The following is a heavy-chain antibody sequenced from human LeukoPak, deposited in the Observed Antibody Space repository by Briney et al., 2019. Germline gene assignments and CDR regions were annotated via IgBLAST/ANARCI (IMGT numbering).Heavy chain of an antibody. CDR3: AKAGNYYYYYMDV. Sequence: GGSLRLSCAASGFNFSIYWMSWVRQAPGRGLEWVANIKEDGSEKYYVDSVKGRFTISRDNAKNSLFLQMNSLRTEDTALYYCAKAGNYYYYYMDVWGKGTTVTVSS. CDR1: GFNFSIYW. J-gene: IGHJ6*03. CDR2: IKEDGSEK. V-gene: IGHV3-7*03.